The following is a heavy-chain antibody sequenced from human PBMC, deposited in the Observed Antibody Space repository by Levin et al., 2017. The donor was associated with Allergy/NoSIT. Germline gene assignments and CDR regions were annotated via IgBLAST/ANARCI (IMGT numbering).Heavy chain of an antibody. D-gene: IGHD1-26*01. CDR3: AREAGGSYRWVDF. CDR2: INQSGST. CDR1: GGSISSSDW. J-gene: IGHJ4*02. Sequence: SETLSLTCAVSGGSISSSDWWIWVRQPRGKGLEWIGEINQSGSTNYSPSLKSRVTISVDKSKNQFSLKLSSVTAADTAVYYCAREAGGSYRWVDFWGQGILVTVSS. V-gene: IGHV4-4*02.